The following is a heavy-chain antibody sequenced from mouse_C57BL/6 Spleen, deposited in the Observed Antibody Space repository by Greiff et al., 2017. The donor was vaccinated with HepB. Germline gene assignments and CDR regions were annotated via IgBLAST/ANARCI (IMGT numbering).Heavy chain of an antibody. CDR2: IHPNSGST. V-gene: IGHV1-64*01. D-gene: IGHD2-2*01. Sequence: VQLQQPGAELVKPGASVKLSCKASGYTFTSYWMHWVKQRPGQGLEWIGMIHPNSGSTNYNEKFKSKATLTVDKSSSTAYMQLSSLTSEDSAVYYCAREAGYDGGFAYWGQGTLVTVSA. J-gene: IGHJ3*01. CDR3: AREAGYDGGFAY. CDR1: GYTFTSYW.